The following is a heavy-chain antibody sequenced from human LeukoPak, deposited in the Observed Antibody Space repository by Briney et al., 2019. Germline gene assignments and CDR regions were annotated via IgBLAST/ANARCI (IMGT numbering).Heavy chain of an antibody. J-gene: IGHJ6*03. V-gene: IGHV4-34*01. D-gene: IGHD4-23*01. CDR2: INHSGST. Sequence: SETLSLTCAVYGGSFSGYYWSWIRQPPGKGLEWIGEINHSGSTNYDPSLKSRVTISVDTSKNQFSLKLSSVTAADTAVYYCARGPTVVTHSYYYYYMDVWGKGTTVTVSS. CDR3: ARGPTVVTHSYYYYYMDV. CDR1: GGSFSGYY.